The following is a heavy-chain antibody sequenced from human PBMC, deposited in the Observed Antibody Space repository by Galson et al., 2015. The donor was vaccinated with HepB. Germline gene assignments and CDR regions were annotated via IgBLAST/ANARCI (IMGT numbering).Heavy chain of an antibody. V-gene: IGHV1-18*04. J-gene: IGHJ6*02. CDR2: ISPNNGNT. CDR3: ARGGMGGMDV. D-gene: IGHD3-16*01. Sequence: SVKVSCKASGYTFTSYYMHWVRQAPGQGLEWMGWISPNNGNTNYAQKLRGRVTMTTDTSTSTAYVELRSLKSDDTAVYYCARGGMGGMDVWGQGTTVTVSS. CDR1: GYTFTSYY.